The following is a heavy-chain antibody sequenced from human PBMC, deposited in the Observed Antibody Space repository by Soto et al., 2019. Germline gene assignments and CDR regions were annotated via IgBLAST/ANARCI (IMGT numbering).Heavy chain of an antibody. J-gene: IGHJ6*03. CDR2: TYYRSKWYN. CDR3: ARDLIVSCSGGSCYAPHYYYSYDMDV. D-gene: IGHD2-15*01. Sequence: SQTLSLTCAISGDSVSSNSAAWNWIRQSPSRGLEWLGRTYYRSKWYNDYAVSVKSRITINPDTSKNQFSLQLNSVTPEDTAVYYCARDLIVSCSGGSCYAPHYYYSYDMDVWCKGTTVTVSS. CDR1: GDSVSSNSAA. V-gene: IGHV6-1*01.